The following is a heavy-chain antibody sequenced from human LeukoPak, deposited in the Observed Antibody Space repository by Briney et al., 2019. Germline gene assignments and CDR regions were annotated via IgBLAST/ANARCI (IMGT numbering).Heavy chain of an antibody. CDR2: IYPGDSDT. D-gene: IGHD6-19*01. CDR3: ATSGWLVMRGFDY. J-gene: IGHJ4*02. V-gene: IGHV5-51*01. CDR1: GYSFTSYW. Sequence: GESLKISCQGSGYSFTSYWIGWVRQMPGKGLEWMGIIYPGDSDTRYSPSFQGQVTISADKSISTAYLQWSSLKASDTAMYYCATSGWLVMRGFDYWGQGTLVTVSS.